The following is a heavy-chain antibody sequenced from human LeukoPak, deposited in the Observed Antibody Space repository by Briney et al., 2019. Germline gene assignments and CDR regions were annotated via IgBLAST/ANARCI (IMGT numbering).Heavy chain of an antibody. V-gene: IGHV4-59*01. CDR1: GGSISSYY. J-gene: IGHJ4*02. CDR3: ARGVYIAAAQYGY. Sequence: PSETLSLTCTVSGGSISSYYWSWVRQPPGKGLEWSGYIYYSGTTNYNPSLKSRVTISVDTSKNHFSLKLSSVTAADTAVYYCARGVYIAAAQYGYWGQGTLVTVSS. CDR2: IYYSGTT. D-gene: IGHD6-13*01.